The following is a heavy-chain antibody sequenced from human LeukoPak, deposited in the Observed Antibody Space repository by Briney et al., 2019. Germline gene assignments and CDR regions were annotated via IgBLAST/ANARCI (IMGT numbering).Heavy chain of an antibody. J-gene: IGHJ3*02. Sequence: GESLKISCKGSGYSFTNYWIDWVRQMPGKGLEWMGIIYPGDSSTRYSPSFQGQVTISADKSISTAYLQWSSLKASDTAMYYCARQRRNGGIAASNDAFDIWGQGTMVTVSS. D-gene: IGHD6-13*01. CDR2: IYPGDSST. CDR3: ARQRRNGGIAASNDAFDI. V-gene: IGHV5-51*01. CDR1: GYSFTNYW.